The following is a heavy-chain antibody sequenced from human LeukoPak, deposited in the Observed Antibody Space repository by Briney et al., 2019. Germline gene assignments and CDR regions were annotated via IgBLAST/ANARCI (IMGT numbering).Heavy chain of an antibody. V-gene: IGHV1-69*13. CDR1: GGTFSSYA. CDR3: ARVCGGDCYPTDY. D-gene: IGHD2-21*02. Sequence: ASVKVSCKASGGTFSSYAISWVRQAPGQGLEWMGGIIPIFGTANYAQKFQGRVTITADESTSTAYMELSRLRSDDTAVYYCARVCGGDCYPTDYWGQGTLVTVSS. CDR2: IIPIFGTA. J-gene: IGHJ4*02.